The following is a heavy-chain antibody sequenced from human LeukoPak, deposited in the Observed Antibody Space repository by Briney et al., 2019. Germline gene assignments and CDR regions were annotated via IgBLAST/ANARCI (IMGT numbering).Heavy chain of an antibody. J-gene: IGHJ4*02. CDR2: IYYSGST. D-gene: IGHD5-18*01. CDR3: ARVDTAIVQPDY. V-gene: IGHV4-59*01. CDR1: GGSISSYY. Sequence: SETLSLTCTVSGGSISSYYWSWIRQPPGKGLEWIGYIYYSGSTNYDPSLKSRVTISVDTSKNQFSLKLTSVTAADTAVYYCARVDTAIVQPDYWGQGTLVTVSS.